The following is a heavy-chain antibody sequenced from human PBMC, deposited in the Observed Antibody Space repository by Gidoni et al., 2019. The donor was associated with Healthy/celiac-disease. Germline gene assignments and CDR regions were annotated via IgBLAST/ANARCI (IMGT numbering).Heavy chain of an antibody. V-gene: IGHV4-61*02. CDR3: ARYAILGPRNWFDP. J-gene: IGHJ5*02. D-gene: IGHD3-16*01. Sequence: VQLQQSGPGLVKPSQTLSITCTVPGTSISSGRYYWSWIRQPAGKGLELMVRIYTSASTNSNPSRKSRVTISVDTSKIQFSLKLSAVTAADTAVYYCARYAILGPRNWFDPWGQGTLVTVAS. CDR1: GTSISSGRYY. CDR2: IYTSAST.